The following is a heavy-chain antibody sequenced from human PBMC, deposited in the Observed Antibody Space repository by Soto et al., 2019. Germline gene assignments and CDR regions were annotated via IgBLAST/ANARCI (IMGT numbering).Heavy chain of an antibody. D-gene: IGHD6-19*01. CDR3: AHLYSSGWYGGDYFDY. J-gene: IGHJ4*02. Sequence: QITLKESGPTLVKPTQTLMLTCTFSGFSLSTSGVGVGWIRQPPGKALEWLALIYWDDDKRYSPSLKSRLTISKDTSKNQVVLTMTNMDPVDTATYYCAHLYSSGWYGGDYFDYWGQGTLVTVSS. CDR2: IYWDDDK. CDR1: GFSLSTSGVG. V-gene: IGHV2-5*02.